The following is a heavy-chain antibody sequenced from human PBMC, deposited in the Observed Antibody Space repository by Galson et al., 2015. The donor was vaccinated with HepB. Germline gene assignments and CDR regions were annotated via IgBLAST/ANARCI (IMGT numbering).Heavy chain of an antibody. CDR1: GFTFSSYS. CDR2: ISSSSSTI. CDR3: ARWERYFDPFLSYYYMDV. D-gene: IGHD3-9*01. Sequence: SLRLSCAASGFTFSSYSMNWVRQAPGKGLEWVSYISSSSSTIYYADSVKGRFTISRDNAKNSLYLQMNSLRAEDTAVYYCARWERYFDPFLSYYYMDVWGKGTTVTVSS. J-gene: IGHJ6*03. V-gene: IGHV3-48*01.